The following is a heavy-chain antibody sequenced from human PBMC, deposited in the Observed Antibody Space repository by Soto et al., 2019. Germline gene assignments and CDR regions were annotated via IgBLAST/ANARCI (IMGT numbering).Heavy chain of an antibody. D-gene: IGHD5-12*01. CDR2: IVPIFGTA. J-gene: IGHJ3*02. V-gene: IGHV1-69*13. CDR1: GGTFSSYA. Sequence: SVKVSCKASGGTFSSYAISWVRQAPGQGLEWMGGIVPIFGTANYAQKFQGRVTITADESTSTAYMELSSLRSEDTAVYYCARDRREYSGYASWDAFDIWGQGTMVTVSS. CDR3: ARDRREYSGYASWDAFDI.